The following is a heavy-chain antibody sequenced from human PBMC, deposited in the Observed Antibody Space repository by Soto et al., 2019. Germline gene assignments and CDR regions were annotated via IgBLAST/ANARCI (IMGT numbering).Heavy chain of an antibody. CDR2: IKEDGNEK. CDR1: GFTFSNYW. D-gene: IGHD3-10*01. J-gene: IGHJ4*02. V-gene: IGHV3-7*01. Sequence: EVQLVESGGGVVQPGGSLRLSCTASGFTFSNYWMRWVRQPPGKGLEWVANIKEDGNEKYYVDSVKGRFTISRDNAKNSLYLQMNSLRDEDTAVYYCARGNRSWFLLVDYWGQGTLVTVSS. CDR3: ARGNRSWFLLVDY.